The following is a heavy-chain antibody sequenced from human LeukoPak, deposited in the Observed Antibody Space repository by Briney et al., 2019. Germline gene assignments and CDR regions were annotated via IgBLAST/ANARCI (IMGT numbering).Heavy chain of an antibody. CDR3: ARDYHYDSSGYLNWFDP. CDR1: GFSFSSYW. V-gene: IGHV3-74*01. Sequence: GGSLRLSCAASGFSFSSYWMHWVRQAPGKGLVWVACINDDGSTTRYADSVKGRFTTSRDNAKNTLYLQMNSLRAEDTAVYYCARDYHYDSSGYLNWFDPWGQGTLVTVSS. D-gene: IGHD3-22*01. CDR2: INDDGSTT. J-gene: IGHJ5*02.